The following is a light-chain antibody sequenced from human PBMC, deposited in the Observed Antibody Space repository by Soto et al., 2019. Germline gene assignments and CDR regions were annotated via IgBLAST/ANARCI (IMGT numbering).Light chain of an antibody. J-gene: IGKJ2*01. CDR2: DAS. V-gene: IGKV3-11*01. CDR3: QQRRNWPRT. Sequence: EIVLTQSPGTLSLSPGERATLSCRASQSVSNSLVWFQQKPGQAPRLLIYDASNRATDIPARFSGSGSGTDFTLTSSILEPEDLAVYYCQQRRNWPRTFGQGTKLEIK. CDR1: QSVSNS.